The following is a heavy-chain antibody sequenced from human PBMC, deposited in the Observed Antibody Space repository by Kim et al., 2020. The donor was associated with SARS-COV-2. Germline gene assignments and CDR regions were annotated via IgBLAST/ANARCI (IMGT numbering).Heavy chain of an antibody. D-gene: IGHD2-2*01. Sequence: GGSLRLSCAASGVTFSDAWMTWVRQAPGKGLEWIGRIKRKIDGETIEYAAPVKGRFTISRDDSKNILWLQMNSLKTEDTAVYYCATDCAGSISCYDAYAMWGQGTTVIVSS. CDR2: IKRKIDGETI. CDR3: ATDCAGSISCYDAYAM. V-gene: IGHV3-15*05. CDR1: GVTFSDAW. J-gene: IGHJ3*02.